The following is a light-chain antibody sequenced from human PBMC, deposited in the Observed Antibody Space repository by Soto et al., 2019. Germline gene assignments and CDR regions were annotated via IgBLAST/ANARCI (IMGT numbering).Light chain of an antibody. V-gene: IGLV3-1*01. Sequence: SYELTQPTSVSASPGQTATISCSGDELGDKFASWYQQKPGQSPVLVMYRDTKRPSAIPERFSGSNSGNTATLTISGTQAMDEAVYYCQAWDSGLVIFGGGTKVTVL. CDR3: QAWDSGLVI. CDR2: RDT. CDR1: ELGDKF. J-gene: IGLJ2*01.